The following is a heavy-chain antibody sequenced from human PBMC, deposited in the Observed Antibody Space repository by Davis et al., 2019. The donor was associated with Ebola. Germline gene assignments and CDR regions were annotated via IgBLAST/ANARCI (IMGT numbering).Heavy chain of an antibody. CDR2: IDWDDDK. V-gene: IGHV2-70*11. CDR3: TRVYLGAGEANWYFDL. D-gene: IGHD6-19*01. Sequence: SGPTLVKPTQTLTLTCTFSGFSLSTSGMCVNWIRQPPGKALEWLSRIDWDDDKYYNTSLKTRLTISKDTSKSQVVLTMTNMDPVDTATYYCTRVYLGAGEANWYFDLWGRGTLVTVSS. J-gene: IGHJ2*01. CDR1: GFSLSTSGMC.